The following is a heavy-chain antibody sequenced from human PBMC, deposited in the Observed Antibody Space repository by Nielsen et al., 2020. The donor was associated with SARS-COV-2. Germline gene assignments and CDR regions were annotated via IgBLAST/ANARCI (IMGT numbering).Heavy chain of an antibody. CDR2: IKQDGTEK. V-gene: IGHV3-7*03. J-gene: IGHJ4*02. D-gene: IGHD6-13*01. CDR3: ARVGGSSWYFDN. Sequence: GGSLRLSCAASEFTFTTYWMSWVRQAPGKGLEWVANIKQDGTEKYYVDSVKGRFTISRDNAKNSMYLQMNSLRVEDTAVYYCARVGGSSWYFDNWGQGTLVTVSS. CDR1: EFTFTTYW.